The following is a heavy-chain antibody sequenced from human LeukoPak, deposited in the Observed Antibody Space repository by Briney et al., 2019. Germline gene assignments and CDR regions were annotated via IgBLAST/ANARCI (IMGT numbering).Heavy chain of an antibody. CDR1: GFSISDYY. Sequence: GGSLRLSCEASGFSISDYYMSWIRQAPGEGLEWVAYISHTGASEFHADPAKGRFAISRDNAQNSVYLQMNSLRVEDTALYLCVRGVETTLSLDLWGQGSLVTVSS. V-gene: IGHV3-11*01. CDR2: ISHTGASE. D-gene: IGHD1-1*01. CDR3: VRGVETTLSLDL. J-gene: IGHJ5*02.